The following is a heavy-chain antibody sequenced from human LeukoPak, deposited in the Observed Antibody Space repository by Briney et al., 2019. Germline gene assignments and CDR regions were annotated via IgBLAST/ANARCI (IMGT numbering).Heavy chain of an antibody. J-gene: IGHJ4*02. CDR1: GFTFSNAW. CDR3: TTVPTYYYDSSGYYYVNY. D-gene: IGHD3-22*01. CDR2: IKSKTDGGTT. V-gene: IGHV3-15*07. Sequence: PGGSLRLSCAASGFTFSNAWMNWVRQAPGKGLKWVGRIKSKTDGGTTDYAAPVKGRFTISRDDSKNTLYLQMNSLKTEDTAVYYCTTVPTYYYDSSGYYYVNYWGQGTLVTVSS.